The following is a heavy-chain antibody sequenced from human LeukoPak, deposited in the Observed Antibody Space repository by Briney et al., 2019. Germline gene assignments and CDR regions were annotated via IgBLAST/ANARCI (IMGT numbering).Heavy chain of an antibody. CDR1: GFTFSSYA. CDR3: AKNEDIVVVPSALDY. J-gene: IGHJ4*02. CDR2: GSGSGGKT. D-gene: IGHD2-2*01. Sequence: PGGSLRLSCAVSGFTFSSYAMSWVRQAPGKGLEWVSAGSGSGGKTYYADSVKGRFTISRDNSKNTLYLQMNSLGAEDTAIYYCAKNEDIVVVPSALDYWGQGTLVTVSS. V-gene: IGHV3-23*01.